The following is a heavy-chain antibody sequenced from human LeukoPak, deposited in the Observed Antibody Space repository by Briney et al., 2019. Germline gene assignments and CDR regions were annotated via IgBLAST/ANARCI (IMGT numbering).Heavy chain of an antibody. CDR1: EFTFSSYD. J-gene: IGHJ4*02. Sequence: GGSLRLSCAASEFTFSSYDMHWVRQGTGKGLEWVSAIDTAGYTYYPGSVKGRFTISRENAKNSLYLQMNSLRAGDTAAYYCSRVNPEAEGFDYWGQGTLVTVSS. CDR2: IDTAGYT. D-gene: IGHD6-13*01. CDR3: SRVNPEAEGFDY. V-gene: IGHV3-13*01.